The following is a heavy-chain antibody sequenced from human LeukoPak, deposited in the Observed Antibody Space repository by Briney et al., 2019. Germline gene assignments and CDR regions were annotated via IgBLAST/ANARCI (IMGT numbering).Heavy chain of an antibody. J-gene: IGHJ4*02. V-gene: IGHV4-39*01. Sequence: SETLSLTCTVSGDSIRSTSYYWGWIRQPPGKGLEWIGSIYYSGSTYYNPSLKSRVTISLATSKNQFSLKLSSVTAADSAVYYCARHRYSAYASSDYWGQGTLVTVSS. CDR1: GDSIRSTSYY. CDR2: IYYSGST. D-gene: IGHD5-12*01. CDR3: ARHRYSAYASSDY.